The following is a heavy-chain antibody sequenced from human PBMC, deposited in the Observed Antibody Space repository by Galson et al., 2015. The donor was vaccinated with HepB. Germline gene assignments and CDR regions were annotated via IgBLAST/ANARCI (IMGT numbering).Heavy chain of an antibody. V-gene: IGHV1-46*01. D-gene: IGHD2-2*01. CDR1: GYTFTSYY. J-gene: IGHJ3*02. CDR3: AVDKLLGYCSSTSCYWSDAFDI. Sequence: SVKVSCRASGYTFTSYYMHWVRQAPGQGLEWMGVINPSGGSTSYAQKFQGRVTMTRDTSTSTVYMELSSLRSEDTAVYYCAVDKLLGYCSSTSCYWSDAFDIWGQGTMVTVSS. CDR2: INPSGGST.